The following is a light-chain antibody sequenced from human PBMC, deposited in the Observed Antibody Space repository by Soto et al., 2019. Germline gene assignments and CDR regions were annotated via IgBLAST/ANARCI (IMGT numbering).Light chain of an antibody. CDR3: QQYYSYWT. J-gene: IGKJ1*01. V-gene: IGKV1-5*03. CDR2: KAS. Sequence: DIQMTQSPSTLSASVGDRVTITCRASQSISSWLAWYQYKPAKAPKLLIHKASSLESGVPSRFSGSGSGTEFTLTISSLQPDDFATYYCQQYYSYWTFGQGTKVEI. CDR1: QSISSW.